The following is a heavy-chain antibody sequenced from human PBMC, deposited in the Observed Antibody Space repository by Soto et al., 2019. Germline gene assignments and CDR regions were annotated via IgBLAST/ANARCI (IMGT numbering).Heavy chain of an antibody. Sequence: QVQLAQSGTEVKKPGSSVKVSCKASGGTFRNYPINWVRQAPGQGLEWMGSIFPLTDIPDYAQNFQARLTISADKXTSTDYMELSSLTSDDTAMYFCARGPLVVLNYFESWGQGTLVTVSS. V-gene: IGHV1-69*02. J-gene: IGHJ4*02. CDR2: IFPLTDIP. CDR1: GGTFRNYP. CDR3: ARGPLVVLNYFES.